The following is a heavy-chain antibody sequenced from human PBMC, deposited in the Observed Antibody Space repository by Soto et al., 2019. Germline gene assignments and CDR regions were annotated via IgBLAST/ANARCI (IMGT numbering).Heavy chain of an antibody. CDR3: ARIDFWSGMDV. J-gene: IGHJ6*02. D-gene: IGHD3-3*01. Sequence: EVQLVESGGGLLQPGGSLRLSCAASGFTFSNYWMNWARQAPGKGLVWVSRINSDGSTTNYADSVKGRFTISRDNAKNTLHLQMNSLRADDTAVYYCARIDFWSGMDVWGQGTTVPVSS. V-gene: IGHV3-74*01. CDR2: INSDGSTT. CDR1: GFTFSNYW.